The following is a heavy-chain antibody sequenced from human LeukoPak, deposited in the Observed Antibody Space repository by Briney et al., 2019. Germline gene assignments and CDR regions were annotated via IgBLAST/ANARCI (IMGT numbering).Heavy chain of an antibody. Sequence: GGSLRLSCAASGFTFSSYSMNWVRQAPGKGLEWVSSISSSSSYIYYADSVKGRFTISRDNAKNSLYLQMNSLRAEDTAVYYCAGGLTGIAVAGTFGAPGFGMDVWGQGTTVTVSS. V-gene: IGHV3-21*01. J-gene: IGHJ6*02. CDR3: AGGLTGIAVAGTFGAPGFGMDV. CDR1: GFTFSSYS. CDR2: ISSSSSYI. D-gene: IGHD6-19*01.